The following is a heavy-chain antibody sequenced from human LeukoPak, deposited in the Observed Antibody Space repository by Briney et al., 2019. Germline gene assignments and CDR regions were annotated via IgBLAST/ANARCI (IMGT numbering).Heavy chain of an antibody. CDR3: ASYYYDSSGYSYYFDY. Sequence: SETLSLTCTVSGGSISSYYWSWIRQHPGKGLEWIGYIYYSGSTYYNPSLKSRVTISVDTSKNQFSLKLSSVTAADTAVYYCASYYYDSSGYSYYFDYWGQGTLVTVSS. D-gene: IGHD3-22*01. J-gene: IGHJ4*02. CDR1: GGSISSYY. V-gene: IGHV4-59*06. CDR2: IYYSGST.